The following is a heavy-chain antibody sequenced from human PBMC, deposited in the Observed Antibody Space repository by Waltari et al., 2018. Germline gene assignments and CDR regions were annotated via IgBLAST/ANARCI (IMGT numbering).Heavy chain of an antibody. CDR3: TRNPGY. CDR2: IKSDGTNI. V-gene: IGHV3-74*03. CDR1: GFLYNDYW. D-gene: IGHD2-15*01. J-gene: IGHJ4*02. Sequence: EVQLVESGGGLVQPGGSLRLSCAVSGFLYNDYWMDWVRQAPGQGLVWVSLIKSDGTNIKYADSVRGRFTISRDSAKNTFYLQMNSLRAEDTAVYYCTRNPGYWGQGTLVTVAS.